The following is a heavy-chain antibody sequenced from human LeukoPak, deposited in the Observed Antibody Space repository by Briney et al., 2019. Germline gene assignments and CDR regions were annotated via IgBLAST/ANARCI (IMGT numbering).Heavy chain of an antibody. D-gene: IGHD3-3*01. V-gene: IGHV3-74*01. CDR2: IKYDGSAT. CDR1: GGSISSSFYY. J-gene: IGHJ4*02. Sequence: ETLSLTCTVSGGSISSSFYYWGWIRQPPGKGLVWVSHIKYDGSATNYADSVKGRFTISRDNAKNTLYLQMNSLRAEDTAVYYCVSGSLQSGYNFDYWGQGALVTVSS. CDR3: VSGSLQSGYNFDY.